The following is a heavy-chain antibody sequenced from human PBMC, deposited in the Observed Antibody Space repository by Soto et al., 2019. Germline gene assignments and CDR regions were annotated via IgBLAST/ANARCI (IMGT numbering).Heavy chain of an antibody. CDR3: ARGLSEATVVTCYFDY. V-gene: IGHV4-31*03. Sequence: TLSLTCTVSGGSISSSDYYWSWIRQHPGKGLEWIGYIYYSGNTYYNPSLKSRLTISVDTSKNQFSLKLNSVTAADTAVYYCARGLSEATVVTCYFDYWGQGTLVTGSS. CDR1: GGSISSSDYY. J-gene: IGHJ4*02. CDR2: IYYSGNT. D-gene: IGHD4-17*01.